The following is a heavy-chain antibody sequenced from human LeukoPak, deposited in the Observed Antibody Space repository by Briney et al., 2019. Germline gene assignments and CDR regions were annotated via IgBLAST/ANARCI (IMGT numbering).Heavy chain of an antibody. J-gene: IGHJ4*02. CDR3: ARDYRRAVAGDSMAFFDY. CDR2: IPIFGTA. V-gene: IGHV1-69*05. Sequence: IPIFGTANYAQKFQGRVTITTDESTSTAYMELSSLRSEDTAVYYCARDYRRAVAGDSMAFFDYWGQGTLVTVSS. D-gene: IGHD6-19*01.